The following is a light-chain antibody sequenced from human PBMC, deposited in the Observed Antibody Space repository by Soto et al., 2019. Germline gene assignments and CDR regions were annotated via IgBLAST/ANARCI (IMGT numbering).Light chain of an antibody. CDR3: QQRTKWPLT. V-gene: IGKV3-11*01. CDR1: QSISSY. CDR2: DAF. J-gene: IGKJ4*01. Sequence: EIVLTQSPATLSLSPGERATLSCRASQSISSYLAWYQQKPGQAPRLLIYDAFNRATGIPARFSGSGSGTDFTLTISGLEPEDFAVYYCQQRTKWPLTFGGGTKVEIK.